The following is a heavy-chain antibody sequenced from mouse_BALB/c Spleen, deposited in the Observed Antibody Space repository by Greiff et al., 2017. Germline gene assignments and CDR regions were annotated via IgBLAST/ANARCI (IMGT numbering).Heavy chain of an antibody. D-gene: IGHD2-14*01. Sequence: EVKVIESGGGLVQPGGSLKLSCAASGFDFSRYWMSWVRQAPGKGLEWIGEINPDSSTINYTPSLKDKFIISRDNAKNTLYLQMSKVRSEDTALYYCARSYYRNYYAMDYWGQGTSVTVSA. V-gene: IGHV4-1*02. J-gene: IGHJ4*01. CDR3: ARSYYRNYYAMDY. CDR2: INPDSSTI. CDR1: GFDFSRYW.